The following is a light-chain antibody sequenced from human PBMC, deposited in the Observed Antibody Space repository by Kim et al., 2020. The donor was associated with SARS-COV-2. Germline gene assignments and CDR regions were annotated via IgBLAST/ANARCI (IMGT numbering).Light chain of an antibody. Sequence: LSAGERAPSARRASQGFWNFLAWYQQRPGQAPRLLIYDASIRATGIPARFSGYGSGTDFILTISNLEPEDFAVYYCQQRYNWPLTFGGGTRVEIK. CDR1: QGFWNF. V-gene: IGKV3D-11*01. CDR2: DAS. J-gene: IGKJ4*01. CDR3: QQRYNWPLT.